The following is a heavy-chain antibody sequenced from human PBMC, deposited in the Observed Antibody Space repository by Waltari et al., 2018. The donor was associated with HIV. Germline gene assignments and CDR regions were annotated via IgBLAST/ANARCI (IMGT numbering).Heavy chain of an antibody. Sequence: QVQLQQWGAGLLKPSETLSLTCAVYGGSFSGYYWSWIRQPPGKGLEWIGEINHSGSTNYNPSLKSRVTRSVDTSKNQFSLKLSSVTAADTAVYYCAGVSGYYFDYWGQGTLVTVSS. CDR2: INHSGST. V-gene: IGHV4-34*01. D-gene: IGHD3-22*01. J-gene: IGHJ4*02. CDR3: AGVSGYYFDY. CDR1: GGSFSGYY.